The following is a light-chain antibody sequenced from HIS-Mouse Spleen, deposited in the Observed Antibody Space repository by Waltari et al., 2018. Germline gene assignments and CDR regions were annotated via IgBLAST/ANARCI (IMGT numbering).Light chain of an antibody. CDR2: EGS. CDR1: SSDVGSYNL. CDR3: CSYAGSSTWV. V-gene: IGLV2-23*01. Sequence: QSALTQPASVSGSPGQSITLPFTGTSSDVGSYNLVSWYQQHPGKAPKRMIYEGSKRPSGVSNRFSGSKSGNTASLTISGLQAEDEADYYCCSYAGSSTWVFGGGTKLTVL. J-gene: IGLJ3*02.